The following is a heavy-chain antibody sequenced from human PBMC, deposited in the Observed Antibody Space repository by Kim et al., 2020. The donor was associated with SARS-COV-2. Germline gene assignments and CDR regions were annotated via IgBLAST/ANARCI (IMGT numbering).Heavy chain of an antibody. V-gene: IGHV3-33*06. CDR1: GFTFSSSA. J-gene: IGHJ4*02. CDR3: AKGVAGRSGGHFDN. D-gene: IGHD6-19*01. CDR2: IWSDGSNK. Sequence: GGSLRLSCAASGFTFSSSAMHWVRLAPGKGLEWVAVIWSDGSNKYYADSVRGRFTISRDNSKTTVYLQMNSLGGDDTAVYYCAKGVAGRSGGHFDNWGQGTLVTVSS.